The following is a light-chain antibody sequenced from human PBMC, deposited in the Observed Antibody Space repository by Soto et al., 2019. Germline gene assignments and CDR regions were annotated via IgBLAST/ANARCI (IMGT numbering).Light chain of an antibody. CDR2: DAS. CDR3: QQYNSYALT. CDR1: QSISSW. J-gene: IGKJ4*01. V-gene: IGKV1-5*01. Sequence: DIQMTQSPSTLSASVGDRVTITCRASQSISSWLAWYQRKPGKAPKLLIYDASSLESGVPSRFSGSGSGTEFTLTICSPQPDDFATYYCQQYNSYALTFGGGTKVEIK.